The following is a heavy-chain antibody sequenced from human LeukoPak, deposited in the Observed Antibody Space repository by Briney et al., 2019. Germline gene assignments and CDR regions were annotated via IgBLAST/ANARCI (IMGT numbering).Heavy chain of an antibody. CDR3: ARVSPSGHVRYFDL. D-gene: IGHD5-12*01. CDR2: IYYSGST. CDR1: GGSISSGGYS. Sequence: SETLSLTCAVSGGSISSGGYSWSWIRQPPGKGLEWIGYIYYSGSTYYNPSLKSRVTISVDTSKNQFSLKLSSVTAADTAVYYCARVSPSGHVRYFDLWGRGTLVTVSS. J-gene: IGHJ2*01. V-gene: IGHV4-30-4*07.